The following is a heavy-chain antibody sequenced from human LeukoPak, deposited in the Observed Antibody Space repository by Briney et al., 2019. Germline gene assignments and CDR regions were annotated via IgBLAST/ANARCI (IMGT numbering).Heavy chain of an antibody. CDR2: TSSGGNT. D-gene: IGHD2-21*02. V-gene: IGHV3-66*01. CDR3: ARDSTYCGGDCYFVY. J-gene: IGHJ4*02. Sequence: GGSLRLSCAASGFAVSSSYMSWVRQAPGKGLEWVSVTSSGGNTYYADFAKGRFTISRDNSKNTLYLQMKSLRAEDTAVYYCARDSTYCGGDCYFVYWGQGALVTVSS. CDR1: GFAVSSSY.